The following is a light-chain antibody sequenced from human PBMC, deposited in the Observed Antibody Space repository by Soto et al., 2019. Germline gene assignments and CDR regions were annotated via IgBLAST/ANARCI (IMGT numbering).Light chain of an antibody. Sequence: EIVMTQSPATLSVSPGERATHSCRASHSVSSNLAWYQQKPGQAPRLLISGASTRATGIPARFSGSGSGTEFTLTISSLQSEDFAVYYCQQYNYWPPWTFGQGTKVEIK. CDR2: GAS. V-gene: IGKV3-15*01. CDR1: HSVSSN. CDR3: QQYNYWPPWT. J-gene: IGKJ1*01.